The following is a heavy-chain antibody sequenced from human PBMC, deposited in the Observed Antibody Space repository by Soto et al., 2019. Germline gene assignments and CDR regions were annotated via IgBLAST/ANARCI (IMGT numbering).Heavy chain of an antibody. CDR1: GFTFSSYS. CDR3: ARDLGITIFGVVLYGMDV. Sequence: SLRLSCAAAGFTFSSYSMNWVRQAPGKGLEWVSSISSSSSYIYYADSVKGRFTISRDNAKNSLYLQMNSLRAEDTAVYYCARDLGITIFGVVLYGMDVWGQGITVTVSS. CDR2: ISSSSSYI. V-gene: IGHV3-21*01. J-gene: IGHJ6*02. D-gene: IGHD3-3*01.